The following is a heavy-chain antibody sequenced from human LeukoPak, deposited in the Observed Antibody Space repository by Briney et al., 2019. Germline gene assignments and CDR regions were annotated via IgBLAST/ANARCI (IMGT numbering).Heavy chain of an antibody. V-gene: IGHV4-39*07. Sequence: SETLSLTCTVSGGSVDASDYYWGWIRQSPVKGLEWIGDVFYTGKTNYNPSLRGRATISIDTSKNQFSLKLTYVTAADTAVYYCARVFDSWGQGTLVTVSS. CDR3: ARVFDS. CDR2: VFYTGKT. J-gene: IGHJ4*02. CDR1: GGSVDASDYY.